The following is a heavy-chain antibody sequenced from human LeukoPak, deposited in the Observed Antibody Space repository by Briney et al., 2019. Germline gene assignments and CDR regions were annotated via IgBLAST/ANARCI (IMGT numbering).Heavy chain of an antibody. CDR2: THYSGSI. CDR3: AREDYYYDSSGYYTRWDY. Sequence: PSETLSLTCTVSGGSISTTTFYWGWIRQPPGKGLEWIGTTHYSGSIYYNPSLKSRVTLSVDTSKNQLSLRLTSVTATDTAVYYCAREDYYYDSSGYYTRWDYWGQGTLVTVSS. CDR1: GGSISTTTFY. V-gene: IGHV4-39*07. D-gene: IGHD3-22*01. J-gene: IGHJ4*02.